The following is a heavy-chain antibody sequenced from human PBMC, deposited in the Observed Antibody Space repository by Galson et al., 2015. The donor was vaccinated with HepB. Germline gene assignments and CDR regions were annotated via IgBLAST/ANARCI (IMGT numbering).Heavy chain of an antibody. CDR3: ARAYDFWSDPFGYYFDY. CDR2: ISAYNGNT. Sequence: SVKVSCKASGYTFTSYGISWVRQAPGQGLEWMGWISAYNGNTNYAQKLQGRVTMTTDTSTSTAYMELRSLRSDDTAVYYCARAYDFWSDPFGYYFDYWGQGTLVTVSS. CDR1: GYTFTSYG. J-gene: IGHJ4*02. V-gene: IGHV1-18*01. D-gene: IGHD3-3*01.